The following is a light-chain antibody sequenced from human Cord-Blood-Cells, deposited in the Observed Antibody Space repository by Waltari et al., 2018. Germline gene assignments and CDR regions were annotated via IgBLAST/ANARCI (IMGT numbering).Light chain of an antibody. J-gene: IGLJ3*02. CDR2: EGS. V-gene: IGLV2-23*01. CDR1: SSDVGSYNL. CDR3: CSYAGSSTSWV. Sequence: QSALTQPASVSGSPGQSITISCTGTSSDVGSYNLVSWYQQHPGKAPKLMIYEGSKRPSGVSTRFSGPKSGNTASLTISGLQAEDEADYYCCSYAGSSTSWVFGGGTKLTVL.